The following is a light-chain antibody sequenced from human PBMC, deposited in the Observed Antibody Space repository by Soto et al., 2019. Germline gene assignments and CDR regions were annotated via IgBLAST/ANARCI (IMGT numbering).Light chain of an antibody. Sequence: QSVLTQPASVSGSPGQSIAISCTGSSSDVGIYNDVSWYQQHPGKVPKLIIYEVSNRPSGVSNRFSGSKSGNTASLTISGLQAEDEADYYCSSYTTSSTRVFGTGTKGTVL. CDR1: SSDVGIYND. J-gene: IGLJ1*01. CDR2: EVS. V-gene: IGLV2-14*01. CDR3: SSYTTSSTRV.